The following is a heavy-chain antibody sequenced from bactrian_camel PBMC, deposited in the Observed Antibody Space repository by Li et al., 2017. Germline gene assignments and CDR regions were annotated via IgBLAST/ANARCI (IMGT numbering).Heavy chain of an antibody. Sequence: VQLVESGGGSVQTGGSLKLSCAVSGATIQKFSMAWFRQTPGKDREAIAYIGSESSESFTVYADSVKGRITISKDNADNRLYLQINDLKPEDTAMYYCAADPTLRPATWALLNKGYRYWGQGTQVTVS. CDR1: GATIQKFS. CDR2: IGSESSESFT. V-gene: IGHV3S60*01. CDR3: AADPTLRPATWALLNKGYRY. J-gene: IGHJ4*01. D-gene: IGHD1*01.